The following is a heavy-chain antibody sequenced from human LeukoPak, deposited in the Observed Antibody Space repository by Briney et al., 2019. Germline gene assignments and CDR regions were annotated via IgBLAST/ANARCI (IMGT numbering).Heavy chain of an antibody. D-gene: IGHD5-18*01. CDR3: ARVLQLWVSKTRCFDY. Sequence: GGSLRLSCAASGFTFSSFWMSWVHQAPGKGLEWVANIKQDGSEKYYVDSVKGRFTISRDNAKNSLYLQMNSLRAEDTAVYYCARVLQLWVSKTRCFDYWGQGTLVTVSS. J-gene: IGHJ4*02. CDR2: IKQDGSEK. V-gene: IGHV3-7*01. CDR1: GFTFSSFW.